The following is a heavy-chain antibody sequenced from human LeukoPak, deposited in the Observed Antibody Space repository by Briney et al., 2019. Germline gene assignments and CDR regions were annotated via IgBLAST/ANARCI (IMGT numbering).Heavy chain of an antibody. J-gene: IGHJ6*02. D-gene: IGHD5-18*01. CDR3: AREVGDTALNYFGIDV. Sequence: PGGSLRLSCAASGFTVSTNYMSWVRQAPGKGLEWVSIIFSGGATYYADSVKGRFTISRENSKNTLYLQMTNLRVEDTAVYYCAREVGDTALNYFGIDVWGQGTTVIVS. CDR2: IFSGGAT. V-gene: IGHV3-53*01. CDR1: GFTVSTNY.